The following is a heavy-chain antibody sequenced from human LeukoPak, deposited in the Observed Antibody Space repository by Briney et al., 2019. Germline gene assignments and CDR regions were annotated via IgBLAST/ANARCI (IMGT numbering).Heavy chain of an antibody. CDR2: ISWNSGSI. CDR1: GFTFDDYA. Sequence: GGSLRLSCAASGFTFDDYALHWVRQAPGKGLEWVSGISWNSGSIGYEDSVKDRFTISRDNAKNSLYLQMNSLRAEDMALYYCAKDSGGGDYYYYYMDVWGKGTTVTVSS. V-gene: IGHV3-9*03. J-gene: IGHJ6*03. CDR3: AKDSGGGDYYYYYMDV. D-gene: IGHD3-10*01.